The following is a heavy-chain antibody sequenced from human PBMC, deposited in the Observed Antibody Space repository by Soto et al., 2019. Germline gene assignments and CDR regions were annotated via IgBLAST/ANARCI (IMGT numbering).Heavy chain of an antibody. D-gene: IGHD2-8*01. CDR3: ARKSDSSPVPEADGV. CDR2: IYSNGDT. CDR1: GFSVGSNY. J-gene: IGHJ4*02. V-gene: IGHV3-53*02. Sequence: EVQLVETGGGLIQHGGSLRLSGAASGFSVGSNYMTWVRQSPGKGLEWVSLIYSNGDTDYADSVKGRFSISRDNFKNTLYLQMNNLRAEDTAVYHCARKSDSSPVPEADGVWGRGTLVTVSS.